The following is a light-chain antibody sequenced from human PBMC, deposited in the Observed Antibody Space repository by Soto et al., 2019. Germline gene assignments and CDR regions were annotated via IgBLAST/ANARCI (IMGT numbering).Light chain of an antibody. CDR2: DAS. CDR1: QDISNC. CDR3: QQYDNVRLT. Sequence: DIQMAQSPSSLSASVGDRVTITCQASQDISNCLNWYQQKAGQAPKLLIYDASNLETGVPSRFSGSGSGTYFTFTINSLQPEDFATYYCQQYDNVRLTFGGGTKVEIK. V-gene: IGKV1-33*01. J-gene: IGKJ4*01.